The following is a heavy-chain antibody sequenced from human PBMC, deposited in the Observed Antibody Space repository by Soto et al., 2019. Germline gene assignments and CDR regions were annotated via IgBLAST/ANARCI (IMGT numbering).Heavy chain of an antibody. J-gene: IGHJ4*02. Sequence: QVQLVESGGGVVQPGRSLRLSCAASGFTFSSYAMHWVRQAPGKGLEWVAVISYDGRNKYYADSVNGRITISRDNSKNTLYLQMNSLRAEDTGVYYCARGEGGLAVADTLDYWGQGTLVTVSS. CDR1: GFTFSSYA. D-gene: IGHD6-19*01. CDR2: ISYDGRNK. V-gene: IGHV3-30*04. CDR3: ARGEGGLAVADTLDY.